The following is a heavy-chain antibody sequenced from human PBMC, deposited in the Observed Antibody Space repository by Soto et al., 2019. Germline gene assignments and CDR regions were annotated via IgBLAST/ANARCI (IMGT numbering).Heavy chain of an antibody. CDR1: ACSISSYY. Sequence: PSETLSLTCTVSACSISSYYWSWIRQPPGRGLEWIGYIYYSGITDYNPSLKSRVTISVDTSKSQFSLKVTSVTAADTAVYYCARLNGYCISSSCHGHYAMDVWGQGTTVT. V-gene: IGHV4-59*08. CDR2: IYYSGIT. J-gene: IGHJ6*02. D-gene: IGHD2-2*01. CDR3: ARLNGYCISSSCHGHYAMDV.